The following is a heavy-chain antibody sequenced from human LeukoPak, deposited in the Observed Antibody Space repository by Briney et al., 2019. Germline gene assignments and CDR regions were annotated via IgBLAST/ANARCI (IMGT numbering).Heavy chain of an antibody. V-gene: IGHV4-4*09. Sequence: SETLSLTCTVSGGSISSYYWSWIRQPPGKGLEWIGYIYTSGSTNYNPARKSRVTISVDTSKNQFSLKLSSVTAADTAVYYCARHRSYGSGRANWFDPWGQGTLVTVSS. CDR1: GGSISSYY. D-gene: IGHD3-10*01. CDR3: ARHRSYGSGRANWFDP. CDR2: IYTSGST. J-gene: IGHJ5*02.